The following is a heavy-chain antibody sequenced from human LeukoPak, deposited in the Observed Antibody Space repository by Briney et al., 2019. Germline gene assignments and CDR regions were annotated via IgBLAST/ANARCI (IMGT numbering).Heavy chain of an antibody. Sequence: SETLSLTCTVSGGSISSYYWGWIRQPPGKGLEWIGSIYYSGSTYYNPSLKSRVTISVDTSKNQFSLKLSSVTAADTAVYYCARHGVGSSWSYYYYYMDVWGKGTTVTVSS. CDR2: IYYSGST. V-gene: IGHV4-39*01. J-gene: IGHJ6*03. CDR3: ARHGVGSSWSYYYYYMDV. CDR1: GGSISSYY. D-gene: IGHD6-13*01.